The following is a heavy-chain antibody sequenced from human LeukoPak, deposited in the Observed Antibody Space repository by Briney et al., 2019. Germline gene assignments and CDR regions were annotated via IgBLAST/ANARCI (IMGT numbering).Heavy chain of an antibody. CDR3: ARFRRGDDSSGYYSPHFDY. Sequence: PSETLSLTCTVSGGSISSSYSYWGWIRQPPGKGLEWIGTVYYSGTTYYNPSLESRVTISVDTSRTQFSLRLTSVTAADTAVYYCARFRRGDDSSGYYSPHFDYWGPGTLVTVSS. CDR1: GGSISSSYSY. V-gene: IGHV4-39*01. CDR2: VYYSGTT. D-gene: IGHD3-22*01. J-gene: IGHJ4*02.